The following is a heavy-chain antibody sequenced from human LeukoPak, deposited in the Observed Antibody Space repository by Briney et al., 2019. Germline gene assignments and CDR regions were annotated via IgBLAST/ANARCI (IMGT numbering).Heavy chain of an antibody. CDR2: IRASGGTA. Sequence: PGGSLRLSCAASGFTFSSYAMTWVRQAPGKGLEWVSAIRASGGTAYYADSVKGRFTISGDNSKNTLYLQMNSLRAEDTAVYYCARDGAGGDGYWGQGTLVTVSS. J-gene: IGHJ4*02. CDR1: GFTFSSYA. D-gene: IGHD2-21*02. CDR3: ARDGAGGDGY. V-gene: IGHV3-23*01.